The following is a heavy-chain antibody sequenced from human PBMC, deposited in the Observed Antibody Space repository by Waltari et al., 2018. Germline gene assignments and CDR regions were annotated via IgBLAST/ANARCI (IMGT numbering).Heavy chain of an antibody. V-gene: IGHV4-59*01. J-gene: IGHJ6*03. Sequence: QVQLQESGPGLVKPSETLSLTCTVSGGSISSYYLSWISQPPGKGLEWIGYIYYSGSTNYNPSLKSRVTISVDTSKNQFSLKLSSVTAADTAVYYCARASSKYYYYYMDVWGKGTTVTVSS. CDR2: IYYSGST. CDR1: GGSISSYY. CDR3: ARASSKYYYYYMDV. D-gene: IGHD2-2*01.